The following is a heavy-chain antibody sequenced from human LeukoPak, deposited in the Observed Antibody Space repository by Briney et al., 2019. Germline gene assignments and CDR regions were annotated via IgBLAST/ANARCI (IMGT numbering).Heavy chain of an antibody. D-gene: IGHD3-16*01. Sequence: GGSLRLSCAASGFTFSSYAMHWVRQAPGKGLEYVSAISSNGGSTYYANSVKGRFTISRDNSKNTLYLQMGSLRAEDMAVYYCARGRFGVQKPGDYWGQGTLVTVSS. CDR3: ARGRFGVQKPGDY. J-gene: IGHJ4*02. V-gene: IGHV3-64*01. CDR1: GFTFSSYA. CDR2: ISSNGGST.